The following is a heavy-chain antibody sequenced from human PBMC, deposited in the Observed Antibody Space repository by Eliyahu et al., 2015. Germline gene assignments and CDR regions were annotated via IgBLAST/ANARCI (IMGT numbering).Heavy chain of an antibody. J-gene: IGHJ6*02. Sequence: QVQLVQSGAEVKKPGASVKVSXXASGYTFTXYGISWVRQAPGXGLEXXGWISAYNGNTNXAQXLQGRVTMTTDTSTSTAYMELRSLRSDDTAVYYCARAHGTVTTYYYYGMDVWGQGTTVTVSS. D-gene: IGHD4-17*01. CDR2: ISAYNGNT. CDR1: GYTFTXYG. CDR3: ARAHGTVTTYYYYGMDV. V-gene: IGHV1-18*01.